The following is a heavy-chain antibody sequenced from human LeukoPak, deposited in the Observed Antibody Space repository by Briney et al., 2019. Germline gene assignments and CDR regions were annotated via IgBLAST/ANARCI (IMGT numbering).Heavy chain of an antibody. D-gene: IGHD3-22*01. CDR2: FDPEDGET. J-gene: IGHJ4*02. V-gene: IGHV1-24*01. CDR1: GYTLTELS. CDR3: ATAGYYYYDSSGYFH. Sequence: ASVKVSCKVSGYTLTELSMHWVRQAPGKGLEWMGGFDPEDGETIYAQKFQSRVTMTEDTSTDTAYMELSSLRSEDTAVYYCATAGYYYYDSSGYFHWGQGTLVTVSS.